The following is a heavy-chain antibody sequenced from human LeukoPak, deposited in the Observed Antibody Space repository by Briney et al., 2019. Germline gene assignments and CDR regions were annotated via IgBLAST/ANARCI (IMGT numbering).Heavy chain of an antibody. Sequence: GGSLRLSCAASGFTFSSYGMHWVRQAPGKGLEWVAFIRYDGSNKYYADSVKGRFTISRDNSKNTLYLQMNSLRAEDTAVYYCAKDRRSYYDSSGYYFDYWGQGTLVTVSS. D-gene: IGHD3-22*01. J-gene: IGHJ4*02. CDR1: GFTFSSYG. CDR3: AKDRRSYYDSSGYYFDY. CDR2: IRYDGSNK. V-gene: IGHV3-30*02.